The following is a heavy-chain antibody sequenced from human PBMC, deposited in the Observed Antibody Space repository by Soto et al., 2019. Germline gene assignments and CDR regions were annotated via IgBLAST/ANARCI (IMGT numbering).Heavy chain of an antibody. D-gene: IGHD3-3*01. J-gene: IGHJ4*02. V-gene: IGHV3-33*01. CDR1: GFTFSSYG. Sequence: QVQLVESGGGVVQPGRSLRLSCAASGFTFSSYGMHWVRQAPGTGLEWVAVIWYDGSNKYYADSVKGRFTISRDNSKNTLYLQMNGRRAEDTAVYYCARDSSAHYDFWSGYYPTFDYWGQGTLVIVSS. CDR2: IWYDGSNK. CDR3: ARDSSAHYDFWSGYYPTFDY.